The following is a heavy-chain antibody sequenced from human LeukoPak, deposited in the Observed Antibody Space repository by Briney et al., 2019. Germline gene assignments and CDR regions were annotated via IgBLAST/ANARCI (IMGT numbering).Heavy chain of an antibody. CDR2: IYYSGST. CDR3: ARHDPIVGTPDAFDI. J-gene: IGHJ3*02. CDR1: GGSISSYY. Sequence: SETLSLTCTVSGGSISSYYWSWIRQPPGKGLEWIAYIYYSGSTDYNPPLKSRVTISLDTSKNQFSLKLSSVTAADTAVYYCARHDPIVGTPDAFDIWGQGTMVTVSS. V-gene: IGHV4-59*08. D-gene: IGHD1-26*01.